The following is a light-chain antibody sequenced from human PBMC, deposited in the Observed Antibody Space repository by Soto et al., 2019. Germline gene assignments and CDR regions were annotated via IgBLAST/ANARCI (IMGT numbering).Light chain of an antibody. CDR1: SSDIGNYNL. CDR2: EGS. J-gene: IGLJ1*01. Sequence: QPVLTQPASVSGSPGQSITISCTGTSSDIGNYNLVSWYQQHPGKAPKLMIYEGSKRPSGVSNRFSGSKSGNTASLTISGLQAEDEADYYCCSYAGSSTPYVFGTGTKLTVL. CDR3: CSYAGSSTPYV. V-gene: IGLV2-23*01.